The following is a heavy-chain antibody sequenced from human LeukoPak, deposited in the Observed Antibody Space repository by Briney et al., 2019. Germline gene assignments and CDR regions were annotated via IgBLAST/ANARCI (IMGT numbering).Heavy chain of an antibody. J-gene: IGHJ4*02. D-gene: IGHD2-2*01. CDR3: AKADCSSTICSFDY. V-gene: IGHV3-9*01. CDR2: ISWNSGSI. CDR1: GFTFDDYA. Sequence: GGSLRLSCAASGFTFDDYAMHWVRQAPGKGLEWVSGISWNSGSIGYADSAKGRFTISRDNAKNSLYLQMNSLRAEDTALYYCAKADCSSTICSFDYWGQGTLVTVSS.